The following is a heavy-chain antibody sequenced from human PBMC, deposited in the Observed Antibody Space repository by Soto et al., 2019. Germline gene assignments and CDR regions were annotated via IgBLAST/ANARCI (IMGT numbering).Heavy chain of an antibody. V-gene: IGHV4-31*03. CDR3: AREGQFYYYGMDV. CDR1: GGSISSGGYY. D-gene: IGHD6-19*01. Sequence: QVQLQESGPGLVKPSQTLSLTCTVSGGSISSGGYYWSWIRQHPGKGLEWIGYIYYSGSTYYAPPLKSRVTISVDTTKNQFSLKLSSVTAADTAVYYCAREGQFYYYGMDVWGQGTTVTVSS. J-gene: IGHJ6*02. CDR2: IYYSGST.